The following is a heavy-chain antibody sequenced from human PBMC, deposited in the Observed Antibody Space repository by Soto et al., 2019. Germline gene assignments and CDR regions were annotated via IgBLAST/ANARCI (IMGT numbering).Heavy chain of an antibody. V-gene: IGHV4-30-4*01. Sequence: SETLSLTCTVSGGSISSGDYYWSWIRQPPGKGLEWIGYIYYSGSTYYNPSLKSRVTISVDTSKNQFSLKLSSVTAADTAVYYCARTQQLPAPGRLYYYYYGMDVWGQGTTVTVSS. D-gene: IGHD6-13*01. J-gene: IGHJ6*02. CDR1: GGSISSGDYY. CDR2: IYYSGST. CDR3: ARTQQLPAPGRLYYYYYGMDV.